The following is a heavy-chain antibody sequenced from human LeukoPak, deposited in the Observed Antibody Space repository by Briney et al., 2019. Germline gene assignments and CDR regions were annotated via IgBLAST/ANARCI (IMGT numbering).Heavy chain of an antibody. V-gene: IGHV4-34*01. D-gene: IGHD3-22*01. CDR3: ARGRRLITMIVVAYFDY. J-gene: IGHJ4*02. CDR1: GGSFSGYY. CDR2: INHSGST. Sequence: SETLSLTCAVYGGSFSGYYWSWIRQPPGKGLEWIGEINHSGSTNYNPSLKSRVTISVDTSKNQFSLKLSSVTAADTAVYYCARGRRLITMIVVAYFDYWGQGTLVTVSS.